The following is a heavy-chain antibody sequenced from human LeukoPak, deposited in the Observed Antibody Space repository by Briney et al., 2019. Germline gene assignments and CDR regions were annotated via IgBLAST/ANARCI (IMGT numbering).Heavy chain of an antibody. CDR1: GYTFTGYY. CDR3: AREMSPHSSNWYEDAVDI. CDR2: INPNSGGT. Sequence: ASVKVSCKASGYTFTGYYMHWVRQAPGQGLEWMGWINPNSGGTNYAQKFQGRVTMTRDTSISTAYMELRSLRYDDTAVYYCAREMSPHSSNWYEDAVDIWGQGTKVTVSS. D-gene: IGHD6-13*01. J-gene: IGHJ3*02. V-gene: IGHV1-2*02.